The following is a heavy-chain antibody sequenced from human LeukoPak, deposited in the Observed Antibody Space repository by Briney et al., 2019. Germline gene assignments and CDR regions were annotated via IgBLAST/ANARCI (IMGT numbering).Heavy chain of an antibody. Sequence: GSSVKDSCKASGGTFSSYAISWVRQAPGRGLEWMGGIIPIFGTANYAQKFQGRVTITADESTSTAYMELSSLRSEDTAVYYCARGISVVLIDWYFDYWGLGTLVTVSS. CDR1: GGTFSSYA. CDR2: IIPIFGTA. CDR3: ARGISVVLIDWYFDY. D-gene: IGHD3-22*01. V-gene: IGHV1-69*01. J-gene: IGHJ4*02.